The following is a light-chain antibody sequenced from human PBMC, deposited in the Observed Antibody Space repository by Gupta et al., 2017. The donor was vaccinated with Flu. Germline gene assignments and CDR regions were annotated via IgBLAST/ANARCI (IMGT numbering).Light chain of an antibody. V-gene: IGKV1-5*03. CDR2: KTS. CDR1: QSVYSW. J-gene: IGKJ2*01. CDR3: QQYESYSPYT. Sequence: STLSASVGDRVTIPCRASQSVYSWLAWYQQKPGKAPKLLIYKTSSLENGVPSRFSGSGSGTEFTLTISSLEPDDFATYYCQQYESYSPYTFGQGTKLEIK.